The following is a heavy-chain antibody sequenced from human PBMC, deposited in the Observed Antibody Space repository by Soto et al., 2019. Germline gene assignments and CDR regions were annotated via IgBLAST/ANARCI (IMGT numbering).Heavy chain of an antibody. CDR2: INHSGST. CDR1: GGSFSGYY. V-gene: IGHV4-34*01. Sequence: SETLSLTCAVYGGSFSGYYWSWIRQPPGKGLEWIGEINHSGSTNYNPSLKSRVTISVDTSKNQFSLKLSSVTAADTAVYYCARGSGDSSGYYYPRLYYFDYWGQGTLVTVPQ. CDR3: ARGSGDSSGYYYPRLYYFDY. J-gene: IGHJ4*02. D-gene: IGHD3-22*01.